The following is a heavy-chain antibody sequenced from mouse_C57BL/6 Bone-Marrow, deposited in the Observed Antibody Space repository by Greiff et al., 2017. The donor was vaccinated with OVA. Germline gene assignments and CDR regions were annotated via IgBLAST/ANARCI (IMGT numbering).Heavy chain of an antibody. V-gene: IGHV1-80*01. CDR1: GYAFSSYW. J-gene: IGHJ4*01. Sequence: QVQLQQSGAELVKPGASVKISCKASGYAFSSYWMNWVKQRPGKGLEWIGQIYPGDGDTNYNGKFKGKATLTADKSSSTAYMQLSSLTSEDSAVYFCARGIYYAPLYAMDYWGQGTSVTVSS. D-gene: IGHD2-1*01. CDR3: ARGIYYAPLYAMDY. CDR2: IYPGDGDT.